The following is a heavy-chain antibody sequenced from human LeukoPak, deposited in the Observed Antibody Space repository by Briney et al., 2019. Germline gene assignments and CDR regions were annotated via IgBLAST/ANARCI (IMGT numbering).Heavy chain of an antibody. V-gene: IGHV1-2*02. Sequence: GASVKVSCKASGYTFTGYYMHWVRQAPGQGLGWMGWINPNSGGTNYAQKFQGRVTMTRDTSISTAYMELNRLRSDDTAVYYCARDRFDIVATIYHDAFDIWGQGTMVTVSS. CDR1: GYTFTGYY. CDR3: ARDRFDIVATIYHDAFDI. D-gene: IGHD5-12*01. J-gene: IGHJ3*02. CDR2: INPNSGGT.